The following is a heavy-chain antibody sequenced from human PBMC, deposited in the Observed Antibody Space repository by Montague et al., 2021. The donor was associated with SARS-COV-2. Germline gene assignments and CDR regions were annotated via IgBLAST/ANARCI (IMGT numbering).Heavy chain of an antibody. V-gene: IGHV4-59*01. J-gene: IGHJ4*02. CDR2: VHYTGST. CDR3: ARAQNICFIANCVNYFDL. D-gene: IGHD1-1*01. Sequence: SETLSLTCEVSGDSISSYYWSWIRQSPGKGLEWIGYVHYTGSTKYNPSLKTRVTLSLDTPMNHFSLRLNSVTVADTAVYYCARAQNICFIANCVNYFDLWGLGALVIVSS. CDR1: GDSISSYY.